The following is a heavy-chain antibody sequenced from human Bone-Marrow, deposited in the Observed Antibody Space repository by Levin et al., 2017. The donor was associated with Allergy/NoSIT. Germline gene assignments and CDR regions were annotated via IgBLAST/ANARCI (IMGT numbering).Heavy chain of an antibody. CDR2: IDNSGST. Sequence: TSETLSLTCTVSDGSIRSYDYYWSWIRQSPGKGLEWIGNIDNSGSTSYNPSLKSRFSISVDTSNNQYSLKLTSVTAADAAVYYCAREQDHDYSDYYFDTWGQGILVTVSS. J-gene: IGHJ5*02. CDR1: DGSIRSYDYY. V-gene: IGHV4-30-4*01. CDR3: AREQDHDYSDYYFDT. D-gene: IGHD5-12*01.